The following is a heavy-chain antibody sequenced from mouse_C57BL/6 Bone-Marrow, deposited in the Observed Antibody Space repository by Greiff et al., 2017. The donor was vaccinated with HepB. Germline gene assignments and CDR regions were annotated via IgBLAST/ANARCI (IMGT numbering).Heavy chain of an antibody. Sequence: QVQLQQPGAELVKPGASVKLSCKASGYTFTSYWMHWVKQRPGQGLEWIGMIHPNSGSTNYNEKFKSKATLTVDKSSSTAYMQLSSLTSEDSAVYYCATIYYKYADDDWGQGTTLPVSS. CDR1: GYTFTSYW. CDR2: IHPNSGST. CDR3: ATIYYKYADDD. J-gene: IGHJ2*01. D-gene: IGHD2-14*01. V-gene: IGHV1-64*01.